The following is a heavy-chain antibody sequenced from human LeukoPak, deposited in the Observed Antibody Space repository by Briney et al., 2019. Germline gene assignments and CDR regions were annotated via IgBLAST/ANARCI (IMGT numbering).Heavy chain of an antibody. Sequence: ASVKVSCKASGYTFTGYYMHWVRQAPGQGLEWMGWINPNSGGTSYAQKFQGRVTMTRDTSITTTYMELSRLTSDDTALYYCATAADPRRYNWFDPWGQGTPVTVSS. D-gene: IGHD1-14*01. V-gene: IGHV1-2*02. J-gene: IGHJ5*02. CDR2: INPNSGGT. CDR1: GYTFTGYY. CDR3: ATAADPRRYNWFDP.